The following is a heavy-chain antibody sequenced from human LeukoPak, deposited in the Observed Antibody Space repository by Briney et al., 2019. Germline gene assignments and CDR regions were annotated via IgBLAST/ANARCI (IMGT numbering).Heavy chain of an antibody. J-gene: IGHJ6*02. Sequence: GGSLRLSCAASGFTFSNAWMSWVRQAPGKGLEWVGRIKSKTDGGTTDYAAPVKGRFTISRDDSKNTLYLEMNSLRVEDTAIYYCAKHGSPGPIFYNGMDVWGLGTTVTVSS. D-gene: IGHD3-3*02. CDR3: AKHGSPGPIFYNGMDV. CDR1: GFTFSNAW. CDR2: IKSKTDGGTT. V-gene: IGHV3-15*01.